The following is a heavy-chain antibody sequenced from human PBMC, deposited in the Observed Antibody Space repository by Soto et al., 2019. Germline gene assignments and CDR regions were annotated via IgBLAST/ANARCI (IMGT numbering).Heavy chain of an antibody. J-gene: IGHJ5*02. V-gene: IGHV1-24*01. CDR3: ATHVTYYYDSSGYYRGGNWFDP. CDR1: GYTLTELS. CDR2: FDPEDGET. Sequence: ASVKVSCKVSGYTLTELSIHWVRQAPGKGLEWMGGFDPEDGETIYAQKFQGRVTMTEDTSTDTAYMELSSLRSEDTAVYYCATHVTYYYDSSGYYRGGNWFDPWGQGTLVTVSS. D-gene: IGHD3-22*01.